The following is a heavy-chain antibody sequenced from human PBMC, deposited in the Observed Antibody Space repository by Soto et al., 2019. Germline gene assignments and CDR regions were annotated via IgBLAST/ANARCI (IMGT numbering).Heavy chain of an antibody. D-gene: IGHD4-17*01. J-gene: IGHJ4*02. CDR2: IWYDGSNK. CDR3: ARDGWYGDYQTFDY. Sequence: QVQLVESGGGVVQPGRSLRLSCAASGFTSSSYGMHWVRQAPGKGLEWVAVIWYDGSNKYYADSVKGRFTISRDNSKNTLYLQMNSLRAEDTAVYYCARDGWYGDYQTFDYWGQGTLVTVSS. CDR1: GFTSSSYG. V-gene: IGHV3-33*01.